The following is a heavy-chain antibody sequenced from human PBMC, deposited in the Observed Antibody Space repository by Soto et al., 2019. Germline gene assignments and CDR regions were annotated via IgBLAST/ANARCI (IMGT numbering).Heavy chain of an antibody. V-gene: IGHV4-59*08. J-gene: IGHJ3*02. CDR1: GGSISSYY. CDR3: ARHLVDDAFDI. CDR2: MSYGGST. Sequence: SETLSLTCTVSGGSISSYYWSWIRQPPGKGLEWIGYMSYGGSTSYNPSLKSRVTMSVDTSKDQFSLKLSSVTAADTAVYYCARHLVDDAFDIWGQGTMVTVSS.